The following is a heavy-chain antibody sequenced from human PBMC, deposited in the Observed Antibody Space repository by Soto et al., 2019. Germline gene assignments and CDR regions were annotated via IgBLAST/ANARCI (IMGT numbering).Heavy chain of an antibody. J-gene: IGHJ4*02. CDR2: IYHSGSS. Sequence: QVQLQESGPGLVKPSGTLSLTCAVSGDSISNSNWWSWVRQPPGKGLEWIGEIYHSGSSNYNPSLKSRVAISVDKSKHQFSLKLPSLTAADTAVYYCAANLSTVYFDYWGQGTLVTVSS. CDR1: GDSISNSNW. V-gene: IGHV4-4*02. D-gene: IGHD4-17*01. CDR3: AANLSTVYFDY.